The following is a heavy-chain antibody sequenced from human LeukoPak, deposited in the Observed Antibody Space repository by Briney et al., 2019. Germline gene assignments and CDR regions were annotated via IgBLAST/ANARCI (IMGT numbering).Heavy chain of an antibody. Sequence: SETLSLTCTVSGGSISSYYWSWIRQPPGKGLEWIGYIYYSRSTNYNPSLKSRVTISVDTSKNQFSLKLSSVTAADTAVYYCARSGLRGVFDYWGQGTLVTVSS. CDR2: IYYSRST. D-gene: IGHD3-10*01. CDR3: ARSGLRGVFDY. J-gene: IGHJ4*02. CDR1: GGSISSYY. V-gene: IGHV4-59*01.